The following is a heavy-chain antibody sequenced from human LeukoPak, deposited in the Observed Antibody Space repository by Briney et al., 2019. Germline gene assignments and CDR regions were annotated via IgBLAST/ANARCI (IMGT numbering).Heavy chain of an antibody. CDR1: GFTFSSYG. Sequence: GGSLRLSCAASGFTFSSYGMHWVRQAPGKGLEWVAFIRYDGSNKYYADSVKGRFTISRDNSKNTLYLQMNSLRAEDTAVYYCARVTWFGETTNDYWGQGTLVTVSS. V-gene: IGHV3-30*02. J-gene: IGHJ4*02. D-gene: IGHD3-10*01. CDR3: ARVTWFGETTNDY. CDR2: IRYDGSNK.